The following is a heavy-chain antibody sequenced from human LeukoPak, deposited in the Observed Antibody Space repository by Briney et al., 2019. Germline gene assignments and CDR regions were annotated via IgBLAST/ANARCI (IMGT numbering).Heavy chain of an antibody. Sequence: GASVKVSCKASGGTFSSYAISWVRQAAGQGLEWMGGIIPIFGTANYAQKFQGRVTITADESTSTAYMELSSLRSEDTAVYYCAREDYGDYEAQPWGQGTLVTVSS. CDR3: AREDYGDYEAQP. D-gene: IGHD4-17*01. CDR2: IIPIFGTA. J-gene: IGHJ5*02. CDR1: GGTFSSYA. V-gene: IGHV1-69*13.